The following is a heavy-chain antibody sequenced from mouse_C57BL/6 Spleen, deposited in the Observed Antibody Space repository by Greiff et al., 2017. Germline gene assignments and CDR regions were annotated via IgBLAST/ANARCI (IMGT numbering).Heavy chain of an antibody. Sequence: DVKLVESGGDLVKPGGSLKLSCAASGFTFSSYGMSWVRQTPDKRLEWVATISSGGSYTYYPDSVKGRFTISRDNAKNTLYLQMSSLKSEDTAMYYCARHVKGCDYWGQGTTLTVSS. CDR2: ISSGGSYT. CDR3: ARHVKGCDY. J-gene: IGHJ2*01. CDR1: GFTFSSYG. V-gene: IGHV5-6*02.